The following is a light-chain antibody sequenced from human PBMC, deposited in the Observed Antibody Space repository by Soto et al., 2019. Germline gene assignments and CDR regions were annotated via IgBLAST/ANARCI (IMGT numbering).Light chain of an antibody. J-gene: IGKJ1*01. Sequence: EIVMTQSPGTLSVSPGERATLSCRASQSVSSNLAWYQQKPGQAPRLLIYGASSRATGIPARFSGSGSGTEFTLTISSPQSEDFAVYYCQQYNDWPQTFGQGTKVDI. CDR3: QQYNDWPQT. CDR2: GAS. CDR1: QSVSSN. V-gene: IGKV3-15*01.